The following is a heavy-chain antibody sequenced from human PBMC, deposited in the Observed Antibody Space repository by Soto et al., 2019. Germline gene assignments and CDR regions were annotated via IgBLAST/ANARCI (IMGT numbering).Heavy chain of an antibody. Sequence: GGSLRLSCAASGFNFRNYAMSWVRQAPGKGLEWASGISGSSSFIYYGDSVKGRFTISRDNSKNTLHLQMNNLRVEDTAVYYCAKDLGDSSPLGMDVWGQGTTVTVSS. D-gene: IGHD6-13*01. V-gene: IGHV3-23*01. J-gene: IGHJ6*02. CDR3: AKDLGDSSPLGMDV. CDR1: GFNFRNYA. CDR2: ISGSSSFI.